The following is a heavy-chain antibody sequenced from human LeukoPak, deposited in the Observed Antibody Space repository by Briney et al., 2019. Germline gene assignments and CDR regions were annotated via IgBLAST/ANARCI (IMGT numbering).Heavy chain of an antibody. CDR2: IKFDGSEK. Sequence: QPGGSLRLSCTASGISFDGHWMNWVRQTPGKGLEWVANIKFDGSEKYYVDSVKGRFTISRGNARSSLHLEMNNLRAEDTAMYYCAYRNNLQYWGQGVLVTVSS. CDR3: AYRNNLQY. V-gene: IGHV3-7*05. D-gene: IGHD1-20*01. CDR1: GISFDGHW. J-gene: IGHJ4*02.